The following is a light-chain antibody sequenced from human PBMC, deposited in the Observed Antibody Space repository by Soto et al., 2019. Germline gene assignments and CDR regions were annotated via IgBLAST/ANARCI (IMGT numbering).Light chain of an antibody. J-gene: IGKJ2*01. V-gene: IGKV3-15*01. CDR3: QQYNNWPYT. CDR1: QPIASN. CDR2: GAS. Sequence: EILMTQSPATVSVSPGGRATLSCRASQPIASNVAWYQQRPGQPPRLLIFGASTRASDVPDGFTGSGSGTQFTLTIASLHSEDFAVYFCQQYNNWPYTFGQGTKGEI.